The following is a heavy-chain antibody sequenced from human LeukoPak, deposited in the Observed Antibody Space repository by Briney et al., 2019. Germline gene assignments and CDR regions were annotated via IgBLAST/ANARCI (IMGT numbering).Heavy chain of an antibody. CDR3: ARDRGVGVLTPFWFDP. Sequence: ASVKVSCKASGGTFSSYAISWVRQAPGQGLEWMEGIIPIFGTANYAQKFQGRVTITADESTSTAYMELSSLRSEDTAVYYCARDRGVGVLTPFWFDPWGQGTLVTVSS. CDR2: IIPIFGTA. V-gene: IGHV1-69*13. J-gene: IGHJ5*02. CDR1: GGTFSSYA. D-gene: IGHD1-26*01.